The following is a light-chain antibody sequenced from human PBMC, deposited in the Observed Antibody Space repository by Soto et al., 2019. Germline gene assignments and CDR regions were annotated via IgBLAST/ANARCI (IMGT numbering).Light chain of an antibody. J-gene: IGLJ1*01. Sequence: QSVLTQPRSVSGSPGQSVTISCTGSRIHISTYDYVSWYQQYPDKAPNLLVYDVDRRPSGVPDRLSGSKSGNTASLTISGLQIDDEADYFCCAYAGTYVFGSGTKATVL. CDR1: RIHISTYDY. CDR3: CAYAGTYV. CDR2: DVD. V-gene: IGLV2-11*01.